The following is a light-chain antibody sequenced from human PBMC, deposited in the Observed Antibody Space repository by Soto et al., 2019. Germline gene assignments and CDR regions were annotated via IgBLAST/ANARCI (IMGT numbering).Light chain of an antibody. Sequence: QSALTQPPSASGSPGQSVTISCTGTSSDVGGYNYVSWYQQHPGKVPKLMIYEVNKRPSGVPDRFSGSKSGNTASLTVSGLQAEDEADSYCSSYGGSNNLVFGGGTKLTVL. CDR1: SSDVGGYNY. J-gene: IGLJ2*01. CDR2: EVN. V-gene: IGLV2-8*01. CDR3: SSYGGSNNLV.